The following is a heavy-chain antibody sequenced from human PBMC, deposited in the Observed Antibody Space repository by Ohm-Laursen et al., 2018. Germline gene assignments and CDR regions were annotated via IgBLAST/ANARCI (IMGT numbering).Heavy chain of an antibody. CDR3: ARDTPPYGGNFGDY. V-gene: IGHV3-11*04. D-gene: IGHD4-23*01. Sequence: SLRLSCAASGFIFGDYSMTWIRQAPGKGLEWISYISSGSVTIHYADSVRGRFTISRDNAKDSLFLQMNSLRAEDTAVYYCARDTPPYGGNFGDYWGQETLVTVSS. J-gene: IGHJ4*02. CDR1: GFIFGDYS. CDR2: ISSGSVTI.